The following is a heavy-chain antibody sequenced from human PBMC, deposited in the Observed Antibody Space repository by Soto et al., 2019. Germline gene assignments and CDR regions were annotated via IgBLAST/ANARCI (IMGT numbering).Heavy chain of an antibody. Sequence: GGSLRLSCAASGFTFDDYAMHWVRQAPGKGLEWVSGISWNSGSIGYADSVKGRFTISRDNAKNSLYLQMNSLRAEDTALYYCAKDHGLVAGYMDVWSKGTTVTVSS. J-gene: IGHJ6*03. CDR1: GFTFDDYA. V-gene: IGHV3-9*01. CDR2: ISWNSGSI. D-gene: IGHD4-17*01. CDR3: AKDHGLVAGYMDV.